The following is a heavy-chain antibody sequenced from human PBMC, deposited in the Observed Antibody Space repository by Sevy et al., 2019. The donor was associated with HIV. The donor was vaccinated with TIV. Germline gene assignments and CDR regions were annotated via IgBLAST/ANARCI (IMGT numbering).Heavy chain of an antibody. CDR1: GFTFSSYW. Sequence: GESLKISCAASGFTFSSYWMHWVRQAPGKGLVWVSRINSDGSSTSYADSVKGRFTISRDNAKNTLYLQMNSLRAEDTAVYYCARAMRYSSSWYVFDYWGQGTLVTVSS. D-gene: IGHD6-13*01. CDR2: INSDGSST. V-gene: IGHV3-74*01. CDR3: ARAMRYSSSWYVFDY. J-gene: IGHJ4*02.